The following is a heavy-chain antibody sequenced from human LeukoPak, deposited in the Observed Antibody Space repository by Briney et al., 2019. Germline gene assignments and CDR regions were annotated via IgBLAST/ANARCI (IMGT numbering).Heavy chain of an antibody. CDR1: GFTFSSYS. Sequence: GGSLRLSCAASGFTFSSYSMNWVRQAPGKGLEWVSGISDSGGNTYYADSVKGRFTISRDNSKNTLYLQMNSLRAEDTAVYYCAREDASSMDVWGKGTTVTVSS. CDR3: AREDASSMDV. J-gene: IGHJ6*03. CDR2: ISDSGGNT. V-gene: IGHV3-23*01.